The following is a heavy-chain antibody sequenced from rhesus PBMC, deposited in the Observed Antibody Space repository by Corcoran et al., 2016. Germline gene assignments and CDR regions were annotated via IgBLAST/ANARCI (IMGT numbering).Heavy chain of an antibody. J-gene: IGHJ4*01. V-gene: IGHV4S7*01. CDR1: GGSISGGYG. Sequence: QLQLQESGPGLVKPSETLSLTCAVSGGSISGGYGWSWIRQPPGKGLEWIGQIFVSIGSTYYNPALKSRVTISTDTSKNQFSLKLSSVTAADTAVYYCARACCTGSGCYFDYWGQGVLVTVSS. CDR3: ARACCTGSGCYFDY. D-gene: IGHD2-21*01. CDR2: IFVSIGST.